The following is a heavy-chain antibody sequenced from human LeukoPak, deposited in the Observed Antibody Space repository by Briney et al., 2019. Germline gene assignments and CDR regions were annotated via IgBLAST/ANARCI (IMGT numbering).Heavy chain of an antibody. CDR1: GYTFTNYY. CDR2: INPSGGST. CDR3: AKLKYGANVCDY. J-gene: IGHJ4*02. Sequence: ASVKVSCKTSGYTFTNYYMHWVRQAPGQGLEWMGIINPSGGSTSYAQKFQGRVTMTTDISTSTAYLELRSLRSDDTAVYYCAKLKYGANVCDYWGQGTLVTVSS. D-gene: IGHD4/OR15-4a*01. V-gene: IGHV1-46*01.